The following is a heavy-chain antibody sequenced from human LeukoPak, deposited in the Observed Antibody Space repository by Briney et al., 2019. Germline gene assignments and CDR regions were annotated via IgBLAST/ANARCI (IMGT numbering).Heavy chain of an antibody. J-gene: IGHJ4*02. CDR3: ARSPIEIVVVIHYFDY. D-gene: IGHD3-22*01. CDR2: IYYSGST. Sequence: PSQTLSLTCTVSGGSISSSSYYWGWIRQPPGKGLEWIGSIYYSGSTYYNPSLKSRVTISVDTSKNQFSLKLSSVTAADTAVYYCARSPIEIVVVIHYFDYWGQGTLVTVSS. CDR1: GGSISSSSYY. V-gene: IGHV4-39*07.